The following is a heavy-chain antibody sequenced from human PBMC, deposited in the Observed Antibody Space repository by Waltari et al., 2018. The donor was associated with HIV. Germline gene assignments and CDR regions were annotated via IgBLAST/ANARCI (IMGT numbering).Heavy chain of an antibody. J-gene: IGHJ4*02. V-gene: IGHV1-69*12. CDR2: IIPIFGTA. CDR3: ASVGYCSSTSCYILDY. Sequence: QVQLVQSGAEVKKPGSSVKVSCKASGGTFSSYAISWVRQPPGQGLEWMGGIIPIFGTANYAQKFQGRVTITADESTSTAYMELSSLRSEDTAVYYCASVGYCSSTSCYILDYWGQGTLVTVSS. D-gene: IGHD2-2*02. CDR1: GGTFSSYA.